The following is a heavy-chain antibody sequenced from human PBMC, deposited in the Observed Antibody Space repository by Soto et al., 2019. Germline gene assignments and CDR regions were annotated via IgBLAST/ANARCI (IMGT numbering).Heavy chain of an antibody. V-gene: IGHV1-3*01. D-gene: IGHD6-6*01. Sequence: ASVKVSCKASGYTFSNYALHWVRQAPGQSLEWMGWINAGNGDTKYSQKFQGRVTITRDTSASTAYMELTSLRSEDTAVYYCARGIRGTAARPGDVWGKGTTVTVSS. CDR1: GYTFSNYA. CDR3: ARGIRGTAARPGDV. J-gene: IGHJ6*04. CDR2: INAGNGDT.